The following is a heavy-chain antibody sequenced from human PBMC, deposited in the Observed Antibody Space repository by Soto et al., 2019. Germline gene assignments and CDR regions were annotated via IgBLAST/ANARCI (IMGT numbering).Heavy chain of an antibody. D-gene: IGHD1-26*01. J-gene: IGHJ4*02. CDR1: GGSFSVYY. V-gene: IGHV4-34*01. CDR2: INHSGST. CDR3: ARDGVGATDFDY. Sequence: PSETLSLTCAVYGGSFSVYYWSWIRQPPVKGLEWIGEINHSGSTNHNPSLKSRVTISVDTSKNQFSLKLSSVTAADTAVYYCARDGVGATDFDYWGQGTLVTVSS.